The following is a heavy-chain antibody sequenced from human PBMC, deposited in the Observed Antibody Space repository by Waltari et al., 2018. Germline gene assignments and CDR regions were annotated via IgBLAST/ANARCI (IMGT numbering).Heavy chain of an antibody. CDR3: ARDWFGETF. Sequence: EVQLVESGGGLVQPGGSLRLSCEASGFTFNKYSMIWVRQAPGKGLELLSFIRHERSDIYYADSVEGRFSISRDNAQNSLFLHMNSLRVEDTAVYYCARDWFGETFWGQGTLVTVSS. CDR1: GFTFNKYS. D-gene: IGHD3-10*01. V-gene: IGHV3-48*04. CDR2: IRHERSDI. J-gene: IGHJ4*02.